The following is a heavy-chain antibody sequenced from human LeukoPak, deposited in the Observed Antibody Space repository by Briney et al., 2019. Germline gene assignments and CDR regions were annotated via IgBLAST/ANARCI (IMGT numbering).Heavy chain of an antibody. CDR3: ARDYGGHPYGAFDN. D-gene: IGHD4/OR15-4a*01. V-gene: IGHV3-7*01. CDR2: IKQDGSEK. Sequence: PGGSLRLSCAASGFTFSRYWMSWVRQAPGKGLEWVANIKQDGSEKYYVDSVKGRFTISRDYVKNSLYLQVNSLRVEDTAVYYCARDYGGHPYGAFDNWGRGTMVTVSS. J-gene: IGHJ3*02. CDR1: GFTFSRYW.